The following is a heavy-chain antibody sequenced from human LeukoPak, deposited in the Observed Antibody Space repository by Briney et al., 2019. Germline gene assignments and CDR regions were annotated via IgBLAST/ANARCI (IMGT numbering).Heavy chain of an antibody. Sequence: ASVKVSCKASGYTFTSYYMHWVRQAPGQGLEWMGWISAYNGNTNYAQKLQGRVTMTTDTSTSTAYMELRSLRSDDTAVYYCARHSGYDFYYYGMDVWGQGTTVTVSS. D-gene: IGHD3-22*01. CDR3: ARHSGYDFYYYGMDV. V-gene: IGHV1-18*04. J-gene: IGHJ6*02. CDR1: GYTFTSYY. CDR2: ISAYNGNT.